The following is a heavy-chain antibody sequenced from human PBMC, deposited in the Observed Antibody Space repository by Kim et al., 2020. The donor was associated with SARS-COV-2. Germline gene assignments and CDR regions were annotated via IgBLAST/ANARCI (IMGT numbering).Heavy chain of an antibody. CDR3: ARGEAGYYDILTGPDN. V-gene: IGHV3-30*04. Sequence: GGSLRLSCAASGFTFSSYAMHWVRQAPGKGLEWVAVISYDGSNKYYADSVKGRFTISRDNSKNTLYLQMNSLRAEDTAVYYCARGEAGYYDILTGPDNWG. CDR2: ISYDGSNK. CDR1: GFTFSSYA. D-gene: IGHD3-9*01. J-gene: IGHJ4*01.